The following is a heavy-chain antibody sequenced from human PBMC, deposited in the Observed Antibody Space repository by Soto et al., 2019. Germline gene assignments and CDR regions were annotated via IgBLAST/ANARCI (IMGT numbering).Heavy chain of an antibody. CDR1: GYTFTSYD. J-gene: IGHJ6*02. CDR3: ARIERYQLIDQYYYYYYGMDV. D-gene: IGHD2-2*02. Sequence: ASVKVSCKASGYTFTSYDINWVRQATGQGLEWTGWMNPNSGNTGYAQKFQGRVTMTRNTSISTAYMELSSLRSEDTAVYYCARIERYQLIDQYYYYYYGMDVWRQGTPLTVSS. V-gene: IGHV1-8*01. CDR2: MNPNSGNT.